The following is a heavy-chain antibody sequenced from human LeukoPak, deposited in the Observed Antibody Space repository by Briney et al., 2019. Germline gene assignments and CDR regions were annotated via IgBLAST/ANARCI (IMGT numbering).Heavy chain of an antibody. D-gene: IGHD1-1*01. CDR3: ARLRSSTTGTPNWFDP. J-gene: IGHJ5*02. CDR2: IYPGDSDT. Sequence: GESLKISCKGSGYSFTSYWIGWVRRVPGKGLEWMGIIYPGDSDTRYSPSFQGQVTISADKSISTAYLQWGSLKASDTAMYYCARLRSSTTGTPNWFDPWGQGTLVTVSS. V-gene: IGHV5-51*01. CDR1: GYSFTSYW.